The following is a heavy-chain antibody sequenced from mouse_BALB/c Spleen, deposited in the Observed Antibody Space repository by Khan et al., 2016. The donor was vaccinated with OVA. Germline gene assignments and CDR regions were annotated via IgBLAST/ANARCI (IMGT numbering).Heavy chain of an antibody. V-gene: IGHV9-3-1*01. J-gene: IGHJ1*01. D-gene: IGHD1-1*02. Sequence: QIQLVQSGPELKKPGETVKISCKASGYSFTNYGMNWVKQAPGKGLKWMGWINTYTGEPTYVDDFMGRFAFSLETSASTAYLQINNLKNEDTATYFCASGGYWYFAVWGAGTTVTVSS. CDR2: INTYTGEP. CDR3: ASGGYWYFAV. CDR1: GYSFTNYG.